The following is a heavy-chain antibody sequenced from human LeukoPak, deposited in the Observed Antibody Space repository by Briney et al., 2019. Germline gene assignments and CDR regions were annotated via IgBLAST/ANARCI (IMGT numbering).Heavy chain of an antibody. CDR3: AKEYLSAFDI. CDR2: ISRTARIT. D-gene: IGHD2-8*01. V-gene: IGHV3-23*01. Sequence: GGALRLSCAASGFTFSSYAMSWVRQAPGEGLGGVSAISRTARITYYADPAKARFPISRDNSKNTLYLQMNSLRAEDTAVYYCAKEYLSAFDISGQGTMVTVSS. CDR1: GFTFSSYA. J-gene: IGHJ3*02.